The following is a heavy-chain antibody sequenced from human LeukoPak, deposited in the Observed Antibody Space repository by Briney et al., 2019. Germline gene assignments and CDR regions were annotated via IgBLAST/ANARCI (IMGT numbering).Heavy chain of an antibody. Sequence: KTSETLSLTCAVYGGSFSGYYWSWIRQPPGKGLEWIGEINHSGSTNYNPSLKSRVTISVDTSKNQFSLKLSSVTAADTAVYYCARRRITMARGVIRAPFGYWGQGTLVTVSS. CDR3: ARRRITMARGVIRAPFGY. CDR2: INHSGST. V-gene: IGHV4-34*01. J-gene: IGHJ4*02. D-gene: IGHD3-10*01. CDR1: GGSFSGYY.